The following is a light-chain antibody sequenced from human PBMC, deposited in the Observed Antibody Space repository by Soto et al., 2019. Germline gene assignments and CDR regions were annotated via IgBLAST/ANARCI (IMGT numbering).Light chain of an antibody. V-gene: IGKV3-15*01. J-gene: IGKJ3*01. CDR3: QQYYSLPLT. CDR2: GAS. CDR1: QSVSSN. Sequence: EIVMTQSPATLSVSPGERATLSCRASQSVSSNLAWYQQKPGQAPRLLIYGASTRATGIPARFSGSGSGTEFTLTISSMQAEDAAVYYCQQYYSLPLTFGPGTKVDI.